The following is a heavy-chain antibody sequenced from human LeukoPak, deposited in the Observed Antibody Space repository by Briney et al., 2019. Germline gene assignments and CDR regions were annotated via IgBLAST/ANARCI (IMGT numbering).Heavy chain of an antibody. CDR2: ISAYNGNT. CDR3: AREAPQTYYLDH. CDR1: GYTFTSYG. J-gene: IGHJ4*02. V-gene: IGHV1-18*01. Sequence: GASVKVSCKASGYTFTSYGISWVRQAPGQGLEWMGWISAYNGNTNYAQRLQGRVTMTTDTSTSTAYMELRSLRSEDTAVYYCAREAPQTYYLDHWGQGTLVFVS.